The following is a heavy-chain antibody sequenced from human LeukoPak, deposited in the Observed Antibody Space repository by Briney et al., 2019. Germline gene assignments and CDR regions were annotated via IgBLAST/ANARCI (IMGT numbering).Heavy chain of an antibody. CDR1: GFTFSSYS. J-gene: IGHJ6*03. Sequence: GGSLRLSCAASGFTFSSYSMNWVRQAPGKGLEWVSSISSSSSYIYYADSVKGRFTISRDNAKNSLYLQMNSLRVEDTAVYYCARVYANSYYYYYMDVWGKGTTVTVSS. D-gene: IGHD2-8*01. CDR3: ARVYANSYYYYYMDV. V-gene: IGHV3-21*04. CDR2: ISSSSSYI.